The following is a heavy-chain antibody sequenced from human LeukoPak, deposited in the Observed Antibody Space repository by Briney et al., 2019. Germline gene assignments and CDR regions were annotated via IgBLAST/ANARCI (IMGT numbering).Heavy chain of an antibody. D-gene: IGHD2-2*01. V-gene: IGHV3-33*01. CDR1: GFTFNSYG. CDR2: IWPDGSNK. CDR3: ARDYCRTTSCLES. Sequence: GGSLRLSCAASGFTFNSYGMFWVRQAPGKGLEWVAFIWPDGSNKLYGDSVKGRFTISRDNSKNTVYLQMNSLRAEDTAVYYCARDYCRTTSCLESWGQGTLVTVSS. J-gene: IGHJ4*02.